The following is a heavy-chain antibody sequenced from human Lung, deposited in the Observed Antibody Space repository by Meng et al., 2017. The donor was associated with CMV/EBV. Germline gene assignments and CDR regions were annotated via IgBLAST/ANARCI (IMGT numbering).Heavy chain of an antibody. D-gene: IGHD3-3*01. CDR2: INPNTGAT. V-gene: IGHV1-2*02. CDR1: GYIFIGYN. J-gene: IGHJ6*02. Sequence: ASVXVSCKASGYIFIGYNIHWVRQAPGQGLEWMGWINPNTGATKFAERFQGRVTLTTDTSISTAYMELSRLKSDDTAMFFCARLFHTSLGTNYSYGMDVWGQGTTVTVSS. CDR3: ARLFHTSLGTNYSYGMDV.